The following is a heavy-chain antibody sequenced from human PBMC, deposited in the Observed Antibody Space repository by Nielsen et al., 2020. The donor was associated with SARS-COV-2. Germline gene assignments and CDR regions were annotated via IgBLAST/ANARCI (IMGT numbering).Heavy chain of an antibody. J-gene: IGHJ4*02. Sequence: SETLSLTCTVSGGSISSGGYYWSWIRQHPGKGLEWIGYIYYSGSTYYNPSLKSRVTISSDTSKNQFSLKLTSVTAADMGVYFCAGGSGYRFDYWGQGALVTVSS. D-gene: IGHD3-22*01. V-gene: IGHV4-31*03. CDR1: GGSISSGGYY. CDR3: AGGSGYRFDY. CDR2: IYYSGST.